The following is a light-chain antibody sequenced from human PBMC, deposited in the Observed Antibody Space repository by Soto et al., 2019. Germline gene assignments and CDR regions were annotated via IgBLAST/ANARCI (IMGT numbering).Light chain of an antibody. CDR3: QHYNSYSRT. CDR2: KAS. Sequence: QMTQSPSTLSASVGARVPITCRASDNIDTWVAWYQQKPGEAPKLLIYKASKLENGDPSRFAGFGSGTEFTISIASLQPDDAETYDGQHYNSYSRTFGQGTKVDIK. CDR1: DNIDTW. J-gene: IGKJ1*01. V-gene: IGKV1-5*03.